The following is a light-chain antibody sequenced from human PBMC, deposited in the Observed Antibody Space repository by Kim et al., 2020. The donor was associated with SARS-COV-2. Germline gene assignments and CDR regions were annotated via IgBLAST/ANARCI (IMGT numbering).Light chain of an antibody. CDR3: QAWDSSTHNYV. V-gene: IGLV3-1*01. Sequence: PEPPAAITYTGYQVGNKYVPWYQQQPRPPPVVVIYQDNNRPSGLPGRSSGSNTWNTSTLTTSGTQAMDEADYYCQAWDSSTHNYVFGAGTKVTVL. J-gene: IGLJ1*01. CDR1: QVGNKY. CDR2: QDN.